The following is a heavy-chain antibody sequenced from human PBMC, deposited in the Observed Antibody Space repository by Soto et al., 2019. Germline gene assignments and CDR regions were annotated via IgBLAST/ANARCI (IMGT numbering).Heavy chain of an antibody. CDR3: VRVGKNWNQLDY. J-gene: IGHJ4*02. CDR1: GFTFSDYY. Sequence: VGSLRLSCAASGFTFSDYYMSWIRQPPGKGLDWVSYISNSDSPIYYADSVKGRLTISRDNAKNSLYLQMNSLRVDDTAVYYCVRVGKNWNQLDYWGQGTLVTVSS. CDR2: ISNSDSPI. D-gene: IGHD1-1*01. V-gene: IGHV3-11*01.